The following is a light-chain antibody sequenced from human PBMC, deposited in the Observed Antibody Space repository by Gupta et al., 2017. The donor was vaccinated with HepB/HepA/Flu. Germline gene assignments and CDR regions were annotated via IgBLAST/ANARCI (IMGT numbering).Light chain of an antibody. CDR2: WAS. CDR1: QSVLHSSNNKNY. CDR3: QQYYTTPLT. V-gene: IGKV4-1*01. J-gene: IGKJ4*01. Sequence: DIVMTQSPDSLPVSLGERATINRKPSQSVLHSSNNKNYLAWYQQKPGQPPKLLIYWASTRESGVPDRFSGSGSGTDFTLTISSLQAEDVAVYYCQQYYTTPLTFGGGTKVEIK.